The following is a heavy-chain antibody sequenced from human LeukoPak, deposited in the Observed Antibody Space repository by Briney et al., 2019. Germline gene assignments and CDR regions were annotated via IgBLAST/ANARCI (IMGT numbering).Heavy chain of an antibody. Sequence: ASVKVSCKASGYTFTNYYMNWVRQAPGQGLEWMGIINPSGGSTSYTQKFQGRVTITRDTTTSTVYMELSSLRSEDTAVYYCARTRGYSAYARFDYWGQGTLVTVSS. CDR1: GYTFTNYY. CDR3: ARTRGYSAYARFDY. D-gene: IGHD5-12*01. V-gene: IGHV1-46*01. CDR2: INPSGGST. J-gene: IGHJ4*02.